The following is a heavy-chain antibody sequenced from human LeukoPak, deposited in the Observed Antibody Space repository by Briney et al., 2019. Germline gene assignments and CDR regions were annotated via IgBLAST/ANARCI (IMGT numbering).Heavy chain of an antibody. D-gene: IGHD3-22*01. CDR3: AKYYYDSSGYYYPKALDY. Sequence: PGGSLRLSCAASGFTFSSYAMSWVRQAPGKGLEWVSAISGSGGSTYYADSVKGRFTISRDNSKNTPYLQMNSLRAEDTAVYYCAKYYYDSSGYYYPKALDYWGQGTLVTVSS. CDR1: GFTFSSYA. CDR2: ISGSGGST. V-gene: IGHV3-23*01. J-gene: IGHJ4*02.